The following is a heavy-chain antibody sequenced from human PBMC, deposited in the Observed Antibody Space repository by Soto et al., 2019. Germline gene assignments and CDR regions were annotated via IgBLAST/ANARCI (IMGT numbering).Heavy chain of an antibody. D-gene: IGHD3-22*01. CDR1: GYTFTSYG. V-gene: IGHV1-18*01. Sequence: GASVKVSCKASGYTFTSYGISWVRQAPGQGLEWMGWISAYNGNTNYAQKLQGRVTMTTDTSTSTAYMELRSLRSDDTAMYYCARDPHYDSSGYYYYDPAFDIWGQGTMVTVSS. J-gene: IGHJ3*02. CDR3: ARDPHYDSSGYYYYDPAFDI. CDR2: ISAYNGNT.